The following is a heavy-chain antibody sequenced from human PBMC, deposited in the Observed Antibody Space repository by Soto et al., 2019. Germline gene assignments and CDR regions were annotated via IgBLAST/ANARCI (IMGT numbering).Heavy chain of an antibody. J-gene: IGHJ4*02. CDR1: GGSISRSSYY. V-gene: IGHV4-39*01. CDR2: IYYSGST. CDR3: ARHDYGGFGL. Sequence: PSETLSLTCTVSGGSISRSSYYWGWIRQHPGKGLEWIGRIYYSGSTYYNPSLKSRVTIYVDTSKNQFSLKLSSVTAADTAVYYCARHDYGGFGLWGQGTLVTVSS. D-gene: IGHD4-17*01.